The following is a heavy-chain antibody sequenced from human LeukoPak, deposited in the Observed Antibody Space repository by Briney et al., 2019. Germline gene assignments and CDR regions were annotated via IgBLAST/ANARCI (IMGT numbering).Heavy chain of an antibody. D-gene: IGHD3-22*01. CDR1: GGTFSSYA. J-gene: IGHJ3*02. CDR3: AREKAYYYDSSGAFDI. CDR2: IIPIFGTA. Sequence: VASVKVSCKASGGTFSSYAISWVRQAPGQGLEWMGGIIPIFGTANYAQKFQGRVTITADESTSTAYMELSSLRSEDTAVYYCAREKAYYYDSSGAFDIWGQGTMVTVSS. V-gene: IGHV1-69*13.